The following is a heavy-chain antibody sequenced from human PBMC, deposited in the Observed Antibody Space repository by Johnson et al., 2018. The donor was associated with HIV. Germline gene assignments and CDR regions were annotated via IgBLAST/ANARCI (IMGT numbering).Heavy chain of an antibody. V-gene: IGHV3-9*01. CDR3: AKNPGIAGGAFDI. J-gene: IGHJ3*02. Sequence: QVVESGGGLVQPGRSLRLSCAASGFIFDDYAMHWVRQAPGKGLEWVSGISWNSGSVAYADSVKGRFTISRDNAKNSLYLQMNSLRAEDTALYYCAKNPGIAGGAFDIWGQGTMVTVSS. D-gene: IGHD6-13*01. CDR2: ISWNSGSV. CDR1: GFIFDDYA.